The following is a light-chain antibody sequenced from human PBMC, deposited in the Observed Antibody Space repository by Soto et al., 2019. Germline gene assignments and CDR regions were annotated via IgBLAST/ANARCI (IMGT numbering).Light chain of an antibody. CDR2: GNN. V-gene: IGLV1-40*01. Sequence: QSVLTQSPSVSGAPGQRVTISCTGSSSNIGAGYDVHWYQQLPGTAPKLLIYGNNNRPSGVPDRFSGSKSGTSASLAITGLQAEDEADYYCQSYDSRLSGVVFGGGTKLTVL. J-gene: IGLJ2*01. CDR1: SSNIGAGYD. CDR3: QSYDSRLSGVV.